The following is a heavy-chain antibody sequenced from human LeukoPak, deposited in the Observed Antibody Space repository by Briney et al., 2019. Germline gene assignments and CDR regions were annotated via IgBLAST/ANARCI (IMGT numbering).Heavy chain of an antibody. J-gene: IGHJ4*02. Sequence: GRSLRLSCAASGFTFSTYSMHWVRQAPDKGLEWVAIISYDGSNRYYADSVKGRFTISRDNSKNTLFLQMNSLRAEDTAIYYCAKRVVVPTTTYYFDYWGQGTLVTVSS. CDR1: GFTFSTYS. CDR3: AKRVVVPTTTYYFDY. CDR2: ISYDGSNR. V-gene: IGHV3-30-3*02. D-gene: IGHD2-15*01.